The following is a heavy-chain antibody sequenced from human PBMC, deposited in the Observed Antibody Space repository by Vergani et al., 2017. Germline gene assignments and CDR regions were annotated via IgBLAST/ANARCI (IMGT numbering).Heavy chain of an antibody. CDR3: ARDRYYLGSGSYPYFYYYGLDV. CDR2: IKSKTDGGTT. J-gene: IGHJ6*02. CDR1: GFTLINAW. Sequence: EVQLVESGGGLVKPGGSLRLSCAASGFTLINAWMTWVRQAPGKGLEWVGRIKSKTDGGTTYYAAPVKGKFTISRDDSKNTLYLQMNSLRAEDTGVYYCARDRYYLGSGSYPYFYYYGLDVWGQGTAVTVSS. D-gene: IGHD3-10*01. V-gene: IGHV3-15*01.